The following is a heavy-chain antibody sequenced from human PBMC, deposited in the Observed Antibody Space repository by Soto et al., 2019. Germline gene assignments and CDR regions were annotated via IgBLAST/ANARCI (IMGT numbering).Heavy chain of an antibody. Sequence: PGGSLRLSCAASGFTFDDYAMHWVRQAPGKGLEWVSGISWNSGSIGYADSVKGRFTISRDNAKNSLYLQMNSLRAEDTALYYCAKVYLDYYGMDVWGQGXTVTVYS. V-gene: IGHV3-9*01. CDR2: ISWNSGSI. D-gene: IGHD2-8*01. CDR3: AKVYLDYYGMDV. CDR1: GFTFDDYA. J-gene: IGHJ6*02.